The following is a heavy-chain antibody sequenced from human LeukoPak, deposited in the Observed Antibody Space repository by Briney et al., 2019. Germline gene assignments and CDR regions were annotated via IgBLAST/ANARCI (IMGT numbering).Heavy chain of an antibody. CDR3: ARQTGSGLFILP. J-gene: IGHJ4*02. V-gene: IGHV3-30*04. CDR1: GFTFSSYA. D-gene: IGHD3/OR15-3a*01. CDR2: ISYDGSNK. Sequence: QAGGSLRLSCAASGFTFSSYAMHWVCQAPGKGLEWVAVISYDGSNKYYADSVKGRFTISRDNSKNTLYLQMNSLRAEDTAVYYCARQTGSGLFILPGGQGTLVTVSS.